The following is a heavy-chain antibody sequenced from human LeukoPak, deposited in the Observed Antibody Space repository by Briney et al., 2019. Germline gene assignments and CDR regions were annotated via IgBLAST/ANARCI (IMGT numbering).Heavy chain of an antibody. J-gene: IGHJ4*02. Sequence: PGGSLRLSCAASGFTVSINYMSWVRQAPGEGLEWVSVIYTTGKTYYAASVKGRFSISRDNSNNTVYLQMTSLRAEDTAVYYCAKVSPTGRAFDCWGQGTLVTVSS. CDR1: GFTVSINY. CDR3: AKVSPTGRAFDC. CDR2: IYTTGKT. V-gene: IGHV3-53*01.